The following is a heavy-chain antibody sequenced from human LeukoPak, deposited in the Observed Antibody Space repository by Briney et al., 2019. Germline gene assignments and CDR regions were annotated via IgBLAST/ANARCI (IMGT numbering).Heavy chain of an antibody. CDR1: GFTFSNYA. CDR3: AKWGDYDVLTGYYVSDY. J-gene: IGHJ4*02. D-gene: IGHD3-9*01. V-gene: IGHV3-23*01. Sequence: GGSLRLSCAASGFTFSNYAMSWVRQAPGKGLEWVSATTGGGSGIYYADSMKSRFTISRDNSKNTLYLQINSLRAEDTAVYYCAKWGDYDVLTGYYVSDYWGQGTLVTVSS. CDR2: TTGGGSGI.